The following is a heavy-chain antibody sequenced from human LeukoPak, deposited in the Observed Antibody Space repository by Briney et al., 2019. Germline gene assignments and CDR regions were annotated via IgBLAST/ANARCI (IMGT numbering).Heavy chain of an antibody. D-gene: IGHD3/OR15-3a*01. J-gene: IGHJ4*02. V-gene: IGHV1-3*03. CDR3: TLYNF. Sequence: GASMKVSCKASGYTFTNHEMHWVRQAPGQSLEWVGGINAGNGDTKYSQEFQGRVTISRDTSANTAYMELSNLRSEDMGVYYCTLYNFWGQGTLVTVSS. CDR2: INAGNGDT. CDR1: GYTFTNHE.